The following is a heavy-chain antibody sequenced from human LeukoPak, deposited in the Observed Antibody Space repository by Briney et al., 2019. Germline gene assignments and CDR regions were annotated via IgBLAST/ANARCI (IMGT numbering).Heavy chain of an antibody. Sequence: GGSLRLSCAASGSTFSSFGMHWVRQAPGKGLEWVALISFDGSNKYYVDSVKGRFTISRDNSKNTLNLQMNSLRGEDTAVYYCAKDNNYGLRPYYFDYWGQGTLVTVSS. D-gene: IGHD3-10*01. V-gene: IGHV3-30*18. CDR2: ISFDGSNK. CDR1: GSTFSSFG. CDR3: AKDNNYGLRPYYFDY. J-gene: IGHJ4*02.